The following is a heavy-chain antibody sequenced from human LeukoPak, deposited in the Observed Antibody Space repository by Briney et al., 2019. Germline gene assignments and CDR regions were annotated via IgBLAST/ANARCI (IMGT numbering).Heavy chain of an antibody. J-gene: IGHJ4*02. CDR2: IYYSGNT. CDR1: GDSINTKNYY. V-gene: IGHV4-39*07. D-gene: IGHD3-16*01. CDR3: ATRGAGGAIDY. Sequence: PSETLSLTCTVSGDSINTKNYYWGWIRQPPGKGLEWIGSIYYSGNTYYNPSLKSRVTISVDTSKNQFSLKLSSVTAADTAVYYCATRGAGGAIDYWGQGTLVTVSS.